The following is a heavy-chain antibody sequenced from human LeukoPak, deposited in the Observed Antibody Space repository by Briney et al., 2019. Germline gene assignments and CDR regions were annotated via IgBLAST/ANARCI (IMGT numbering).Heavy chain of an antibody. CDR2: ISSSSSTI. D-gene: IGHD2-15*01. V-gene: IGHV3-48*01. CDR3: ARDLVYCSGGSCYQRAFDY. Sequence: PGGSLRLSCAASGFTFSSYSMNWVRQAPGKGLEWVSYISSSSSTIYYADSVKGRFTISRDNAKNSLYLQMNSLRAEDSAVYYCARDLVYCSGGSCYQRAFDYWGQGTLVTVSS. J-gene: IGHJ4*02. CDR1: GFTFSSYS.